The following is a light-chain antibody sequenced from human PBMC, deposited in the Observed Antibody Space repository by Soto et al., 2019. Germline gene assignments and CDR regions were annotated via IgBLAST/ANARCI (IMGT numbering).Light chain of an antibody. Sequence: QSLLTQPPSASGTPGQRVTISCSGSSSNIGGYYVSWYQQLPGTAPKVLIYRNNQRPSGVPDRFSGSKSGTSASLAISGLRSDDEADYYCAAWDDSLSGYVFGTGTKLTVL. CDR2: RNN. V-gene: IGLV1-47*01. J-gene: IGLJ1*01. CDR1: SSNIGGYY. CDR3: AAWDDSLSGYV.